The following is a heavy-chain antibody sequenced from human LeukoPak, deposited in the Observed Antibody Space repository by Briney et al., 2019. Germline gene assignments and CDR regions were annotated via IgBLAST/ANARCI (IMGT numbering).Heavy chain of an antibody. CDR2: IRYDGSNK. V-gene: IGHV3-30*02. Sequence: GGSLRLSCAASGFTFSSYGMHWVRQAPGKGLEWVAFIRYDGSNKYYADSVKGRFTISRDNSKNTLYLQMNSLRAEDTAVYYCAKVASYSYYYDSSGYYYVDYWGQGTLVTVSS. D-gene: IGHD3-22*01. J-gene: IGHJ4*02. CDR3: AKVASYSYYYDSSGYYYVDY. CDR1: GFTFSSYG.